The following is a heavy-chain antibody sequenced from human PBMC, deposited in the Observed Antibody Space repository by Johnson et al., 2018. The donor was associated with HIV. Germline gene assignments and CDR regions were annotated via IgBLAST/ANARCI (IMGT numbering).Heavy chain of an antibody. Sequence: QVQLVESGGGLVQPGGSLRLSCAASGFTVSSNYMSWVRQAPGKGLEWVTLISNDGSDKWHAESVKGRFTSSRDNSKNTLYLQMNSLRAEDTAVYYCARDATAAGARTFDIWGQGTMVTVSS. D-gene: IGHD6-13*01. CDR3: ARDATAAGARTFDI. V-gene: IGHV3-30*03. J-gene: IGHJ3*02. CDR2: ISNDGSDK. CDR1: GFTVSSNY.